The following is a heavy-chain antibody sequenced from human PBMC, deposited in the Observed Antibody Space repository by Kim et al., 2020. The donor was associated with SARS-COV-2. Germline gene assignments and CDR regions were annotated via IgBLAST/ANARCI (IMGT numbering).Heavy chain of an antibody. CDR3: TTDQEPGRLNWFDP. V-gene: IGHV3-15*01. J-gene: IGHJ5*02. CDR1: GFTFSNAW. Sequence: GGSLRLSCAASGFTFSNAWMSWVRQAPGKGLEWVGRIKSKTDGGTTDYAAPVKGRFTISRDDSKNTLYLQMNSLKTEDTAVYYCTTDQEPGRLNWFDPWGQGTLVTVSS. D-gene: IGHD1-1*01. CDR2: IKSKTDGGTT.